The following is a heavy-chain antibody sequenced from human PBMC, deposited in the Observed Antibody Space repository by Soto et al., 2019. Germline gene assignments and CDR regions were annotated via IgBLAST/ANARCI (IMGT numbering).Heavy chain of an antibody. D-gene: IGHD2-2*01. V-gene: IGHV3-23*01. CDR2: ISAGGSDT. CDR1: GFVFSDYA. J-gene: IGHJ4*02. CDR3: ASVPIWCGSSSCYTEGFDS. Sequence: SCVASGFVFSDYAMSWVRQAPGKGLEWVSAISAGGSDTYYADSVKGRFTVSRVNSESTLYLQMNTLRAEDTAIYYCASVPIWCGSSSCYTEGFDSWGQGTLVTVSS.